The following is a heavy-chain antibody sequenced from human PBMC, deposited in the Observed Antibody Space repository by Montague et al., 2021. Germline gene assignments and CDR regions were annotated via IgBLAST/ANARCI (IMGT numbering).Heavy chain of an antibody. CDR3: ARVAAWGYYDTSGPNWFDP. CDR2: IFHNGST. D-gene: IGHD3-22*01. Sequence: SETLSLTCAVSGGSISSNNWWTWVRQPPGKGLEWIGEIFHNGSTTYSPSLKSRVTISMDKSKNQFSLKLTSVTAADTAVYYCARVAAWGYYDTSGPNWFDPGGQGTLVPVPS. J-gene: IGHJ5*02. CDR1: GGSISSNNW. V-gene: IGHV4-4*02.